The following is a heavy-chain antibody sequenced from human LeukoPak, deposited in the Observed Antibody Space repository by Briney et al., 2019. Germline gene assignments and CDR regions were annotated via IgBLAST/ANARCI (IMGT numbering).Heavy chain of an antibody. CDR3: ARGGGYMTTVTRYYFDY. Sequence: TSSETLSLTCAVYGGSFSGYYWGWIRQPPGKGLEWIGGIYHSGNTLYNPSLKSRVSISVDTSKNQFSLKLSSVTAADTAVYYCARGGGYMTTVTRYYFDYWGQGTLVTVSS. CDR1: GGSFSGYY. J-gene: IGHJ4*02. D-gene: IGHD4-17*01. CDR2: IYHSGNT. V-gene: IGHV4-34*01.